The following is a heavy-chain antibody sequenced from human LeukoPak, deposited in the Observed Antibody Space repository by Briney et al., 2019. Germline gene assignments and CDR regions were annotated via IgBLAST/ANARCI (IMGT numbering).Heavy chain of an antibody. CDR1: GFTFNDYA. D-gene: IGHD3-22*01. J-gene: IGHJ4*02. CDR2: LSGSGGSS. V-gene: IGHV3-23*01. Sequence: GGSLRLSCTASGFTFNDYAMNWVRQSPGMRLEWLSTLSGSGGSSYYANSVRGRFTISRDNSKNTLFLQMHNLRAEDTAVYYCAKDPHVRSSGYYQYYFDYWGRGTLVTVSS. CDR3: AKDPHVRSSGYYQYYFDY.